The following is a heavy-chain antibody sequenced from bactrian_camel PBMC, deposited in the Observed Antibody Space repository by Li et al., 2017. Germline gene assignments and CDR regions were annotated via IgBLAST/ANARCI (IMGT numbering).Heavy chain of an antibody. V-gene: IGHV3S9*01. J-gene: IGHJ4*01. Sequence: HVQLVESGGGSVQAGGSLRLSCVASGYTYRRYCMGWSRQAPGNVCELVAVMSGDGSTGYTESVKGRFHISQDDAKKTVYLQMNSLQPDDAGVYYCAAEPKGSRRWVGYAWKCQGQGTQVTVS. CDR2: MSGDGST. D-gene: IGHD3*01. CDR1: GYTYRRYC.